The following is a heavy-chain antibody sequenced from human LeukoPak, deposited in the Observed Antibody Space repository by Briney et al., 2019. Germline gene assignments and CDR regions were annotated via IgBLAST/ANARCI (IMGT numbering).Heavy chain of an antibody. Sequence: ASVKVSCKASGYTFTSYAMNWVRQAPGQGLEWMGWISPYNGNRNYAQKLQGRVTMTTDTSTSTAYMELRSLRSDDTAVYYCARDLGTINDYYYYMDVWGKGTMVTVSS. V-gene: IGHV1-18*01. J-gene: IGHJ6*03. CDR1: GYTFTSYA. CDR2: ISPYNGNR. CDR3: ARDLGTINDYYYYMDV. D-gene: IGHD1-14*01.